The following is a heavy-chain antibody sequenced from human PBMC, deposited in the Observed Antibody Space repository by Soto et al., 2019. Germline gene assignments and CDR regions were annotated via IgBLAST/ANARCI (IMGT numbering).Heavy chain of an antibody. CDR1: GFSFRIYS. CDR2: ISSDSGTI. CDR3: ARGRLWSFDF. J-gene: IGHJ4*02. D-gene: IGHD3-10*01. Sequence: GGSPRLSCVVSGFSFRIYSVNWVRQAPGKGLEWISYISSDSGTIYYADSLKGRFTISRDNGKNSLYLQMNSLTDEDTAVYYCARGRLWSFDFWGQGTLVTVSS. V-gene: IGHV3-48*02.